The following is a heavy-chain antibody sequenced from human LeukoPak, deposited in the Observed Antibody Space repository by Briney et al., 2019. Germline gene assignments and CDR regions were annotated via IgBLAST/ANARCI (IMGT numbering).Heavy chain of an antibody. CDR3: ARGPYYYDSSGYYPIDY. V-gene: IGHV4-34*01. D-gene: IGHD3-22*01. J-gene: IGHJ4*02. CDR1: GGSFSGYY. CDR2: INHSGST. Sequence: KPSETLSLTCAVYGGSFSGYYWSWIRQPPGKGLEWIGEINHSGSTNYNPSLKSRVTISVDTSKSQFSLKLSSVTAADTAVYYCARGPYYYDSSGYYPIDYWGQGTLVTVSS.